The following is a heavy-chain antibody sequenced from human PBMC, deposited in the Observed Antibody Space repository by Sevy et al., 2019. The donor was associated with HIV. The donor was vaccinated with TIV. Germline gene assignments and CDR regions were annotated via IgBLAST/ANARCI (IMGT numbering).Heavy chain of an antibody. J-gene: IGHJ4*02. CDR1: GGSISSYY. CDR3: ARLDYSNYLDY. CDR2: IYYSGST. Sequence: SETLSLTCTVSGGSISSYYWSWIRQPPGKGLEWIGYIYYSGSTNYNPSLKSRVTISVDTSKNQFSLKLSSVTAADTAVYYCARLDYSNYLDYWGQGTLVTDSS. D-gene: IGHD4-4*01. V-gene: IGHV4-59*12.